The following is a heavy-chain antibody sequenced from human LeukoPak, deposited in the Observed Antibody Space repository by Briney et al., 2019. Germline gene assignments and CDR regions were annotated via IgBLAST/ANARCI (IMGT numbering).Heavy chain of an antibody. CDR3: AKGIRYCSSTSCLNYFDY. Sequence: PGGFLRLSCAASGFTFSSYAMSWVRQAPGKGLEWVSAISGSGGSTYYADSVKGRFTISRDNSKNTLYLQMNSLRAEDTAVYYCAKGIRYCSSTSCLNYFDYWGQGTLVTVSS. D-gene: IGHD2-2*01. J-gene: IGHJ4*02. CDR1: GFTFSSYA. V-gene: IGHV3-23*01. CDR2: ISGSGGST.